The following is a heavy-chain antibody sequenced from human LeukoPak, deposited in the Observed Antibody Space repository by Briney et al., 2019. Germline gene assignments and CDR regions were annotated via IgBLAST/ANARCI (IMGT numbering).Heavy chain of an antibody. V-gene: IGHV3-48*01. CDR1: GFTFSSYS. CDR3: ARGLMERGDEQWLGPMGY. J-gene: IGHJ4*02. CDR2: ISSSSSTI. D-gene: IGHD6-19*01. Sequence: GSLRLSCAASGFTFSSYSMNWVRQAPGKGLEWVSYISSSSSTIYYADSVKGRFTISRDNAKNSLYLQMNSLRAEDTAVYYCARGLMERGDEQWLGPMGYWGQGTLVTVSS.